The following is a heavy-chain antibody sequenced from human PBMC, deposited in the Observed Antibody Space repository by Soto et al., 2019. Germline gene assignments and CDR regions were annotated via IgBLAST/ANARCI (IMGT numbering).Heavy chain of an antibody. V-gene: IGHV1-18*04. CDR2: ISAYNGNT. CDR1: GYTFTSYG. D-gene: IGHD4-4*01. Sequence: VASVKVSCKASGYTFTSYGISCVRQAPAQGLESMGWISAYNGNTNYAQKLQGRVTMTTDTYTSKAYMEPRSLRSDDTAGYYCARNTEDTNYAAGYGGQGAPVTVS. J-gene: IGHJ4*02. CDR3: ARNTEDTNYAAGY.